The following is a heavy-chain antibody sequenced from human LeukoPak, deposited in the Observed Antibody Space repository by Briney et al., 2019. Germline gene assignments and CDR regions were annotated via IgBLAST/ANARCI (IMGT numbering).Heavy chain of an antibody. Sequence: PSETLSLTCAVYGGSFSAYSWSWIRQTPGKGLEWIGDINHNGDADYNPSLKSRATMSVNTSSNQFSLKLTSVTAADTAVYYCARVQLGINWYFDLWGRGDRVTVSS. CDR1: GGSFSAYS. D-gene: IGHD3-9*01. J-gene: IGHJ2*01. CDR2: INHNGDA. CDR3: ARVQLGINWYFDL. V-gene: IGHV4-34*01.